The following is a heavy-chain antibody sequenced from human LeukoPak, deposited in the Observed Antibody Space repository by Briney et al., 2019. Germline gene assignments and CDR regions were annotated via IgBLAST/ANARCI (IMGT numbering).Heavy chain of an antibody. CDR1: GFTFSSYA. CDR2: ISYDGSNK. Sequence: GGSLRLSCAASGFTFSSYAMHWVRQAPGKGLEWVAVISYDGSNKYYADSVKGRFTISRDNSKNTLYLQMNSLRAEDTAVYYCARDGEYYYYYYMDVWGKGTTVTVSS. J-gene: IGHJ6*03. D-gene: IGHD3-10*01. V-gene: IGHV3-30*04. CDR3: ARDGEYYYYYYMDV.